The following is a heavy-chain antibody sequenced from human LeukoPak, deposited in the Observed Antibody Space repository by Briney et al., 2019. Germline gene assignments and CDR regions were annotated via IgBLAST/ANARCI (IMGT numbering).Heavy chain of an antibody. J-gene: IGHJ4*02. CDR2: ISYDGSNK. CDR3: AKLVSSSWYNPY. CDR1: GFTFSSYG. D-gene: IGHD6-13*01. V-gene: IGHV3-30*18. Sequence: GGSLRLSCAASGFTFSSYGMHWVRQAPGKGLEWVAVISYDGSNKYYADSVKGRFTISRDNSKNTLYLQMNSLRAEDTAVYYCAKLVSSSWYNPYWGQGTLVSVSS.